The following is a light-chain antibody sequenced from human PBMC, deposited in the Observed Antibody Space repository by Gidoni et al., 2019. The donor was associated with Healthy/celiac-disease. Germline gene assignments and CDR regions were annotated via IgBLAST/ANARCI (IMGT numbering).Light chain of an antibody. CDR1: QSVSSSY. J-gene: IGKJ1*01. V-gene: IGKV3-20*01. Sequence: DIVLTHSPGTLSLSPGERATLSCRASQSVSSSYLAWYQQKPGQAPRLLIYGASSRATGIPDRFSGRGSGTDFTLTISRMEPEDFAVYYCQQYGSSPLTFGQGTKVEIK. CDR3: QQYGSSPLT. CDR2: GAS.